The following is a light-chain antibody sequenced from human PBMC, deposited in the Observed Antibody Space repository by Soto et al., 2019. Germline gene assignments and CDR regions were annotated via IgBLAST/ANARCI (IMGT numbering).Light chain of an antibody. J-gene: IGKJ4*01. CDR1: QHIDNY. CDR3: QQYDNLRLS. Sequence: DIQLTQSPSSLSASVGDRVTISCQASQHIDNYLNWYQQKSGKAPKLLIYDGSTLETGVPSRFIGSGFGTDFTFTITSLQPEDVATYYCQQYDNLRLSFGGGTKVEIK. CDR2: DGS. V-gene: IGKV1-33*01.